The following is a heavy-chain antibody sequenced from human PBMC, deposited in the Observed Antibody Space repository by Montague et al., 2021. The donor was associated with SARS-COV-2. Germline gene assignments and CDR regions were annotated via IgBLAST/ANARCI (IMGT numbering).Heavy chain of an antibody. CDR1: GGSISSRTYY. J-gene: IGHJ2*01. D-gene: IGHD2-21*01. Sequence: SETLSLTCIVSGGSISSRTYYWGWIRQPPGKGLEWIGSIFYDGSTYYNPSLKSRVTISVDTSKNQFSLNLSSVTAADTAVYYCVRHGPSDYYHSRYFDLWGRGTLVTVSS. CDR2: IFYDGST. CDR3: VRHGPSDYYHSRYFDL. V-gene: IGHV4-39*01.